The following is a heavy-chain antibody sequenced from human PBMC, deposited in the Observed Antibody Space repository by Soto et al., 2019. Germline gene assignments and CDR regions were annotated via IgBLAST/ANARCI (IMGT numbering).Heavy chain of an antibody. J-gene: IGHJ3*02. CDR1: GYTFTSYG. CDR3: ASEYTVVTQFDAFDI. Sequence: SVKVSCKASGYTFTSYGISWVRQAPGQGLEWMGRIIPILGIANYAQKFQGRVTITADKSTSTAYMELSSLRSEDTAVYYCASEYTVVTQFDAFDIWGQGTMVTVS. V-gene: IGHV1-69*04. CDR2: IIPILGIA. D-gene: IGHD2-21*02.